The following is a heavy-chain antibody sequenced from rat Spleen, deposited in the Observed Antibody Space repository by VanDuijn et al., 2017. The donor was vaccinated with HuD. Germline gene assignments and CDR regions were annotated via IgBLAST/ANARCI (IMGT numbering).Heavy chain of an antibody. CDR3: ARQGLGARDYFDY. J-gene: IGHJ2*01. V-gene: IGHV5-25*01. CDR1: GFTFRNYD. CDR2: ISTGGGNT. D-gene: IGHD5-1*01. Sequence: EVQLVESGGDLVQPGRSLKLSCAASGFTFRNYDMAWVRQTPTKGLEWVASISTGGGNTYYRDSVKGRFTISRDNAKSTLYLQMDSLRSEDTATYYCARQGLGARDYFDYWGQGVMVTVSS.